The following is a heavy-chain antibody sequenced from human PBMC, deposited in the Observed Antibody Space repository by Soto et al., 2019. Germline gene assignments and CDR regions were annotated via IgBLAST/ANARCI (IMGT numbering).Heavy chain of an antibody. V-gene: IGHV1-58*02. J-gene: IGHJ4*02. Sequence: ASVKVSCKASGFTFSSSAMQWVRQAGGQRLEWIGWIVVGSGNTNYAQKFQERVTITRDMSTSTAYMEMSSLRSEDTAVYYCAATYSSGYSYWGQGTLVTVSS. CDR2: IVVGSGNT. CDR1: GFTFSSSA. D-gene: IGHD3-22*01. CDR3: AATYSSGYSY.